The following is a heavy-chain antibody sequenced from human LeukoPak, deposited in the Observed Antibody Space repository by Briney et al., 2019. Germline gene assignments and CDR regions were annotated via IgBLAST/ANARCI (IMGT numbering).Heavy chain of an antibody. CDR2: IIPIFGSA. Sequence: SVKVSCKASGGTFSSYSINWVRQAPGQGLEWMGGIIPIFGSANYAQKFQGRVTITADESTSTAYMELSSLRSEDTAVYYCATPGGPTTVTTGFDYWGQGTLVTVSS. V-gene: IGHV1-69*13. D-gene: IGHD4-17*01. CDR1: GGTFSSYS. J-gene: IGHJ4*02. CDR3: ATPGGPTTVTTGFDY.